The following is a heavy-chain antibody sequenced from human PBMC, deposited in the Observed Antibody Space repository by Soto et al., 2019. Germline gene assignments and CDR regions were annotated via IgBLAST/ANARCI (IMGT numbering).Heavy chain of an antibody. CDR1: GFTFSSYA. Sequence: PVGSLRLSCAASGFTFSSYAMHWVRQAPGKGLEWVAVISYDGSNKYYADSVKGRFTISRDNSKNTLYLQMNSLRAEDTAVYYCASSSLHYDFWSGYFGAFYYYYGMDVWGQGTTVTVSS. CDR2: ISYDGSNK. D-gene: IGHD3-3*01. J-gene: IGHJ6*02. V-gene: IGHV3-30-3*01. CDR3: ASSSLHYDFWSGYFGAFYYYYGMDV.